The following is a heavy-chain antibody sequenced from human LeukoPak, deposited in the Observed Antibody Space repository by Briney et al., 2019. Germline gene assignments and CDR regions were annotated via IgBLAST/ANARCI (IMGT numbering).Heavy chain of an antibody. D-gene: IGHD5-18*01. J-gene: IGHJ6*02. CDR3: ARGPRTSSSGYSYGLYYYGMDV. CDR2: IWYDGSNK. Sequence: GGSLRLSCAASGFTFSSYGMHWVRQAPGKGLEWVAVIWYDGSNKYYADSVKGRFTISRDNSKNTLYLQMNSLRAEDTAVYYCARGPRTSSSGYSYGLYYYGMDVWGQGTTVTVSS. V-gene: IGHV3-33*01. CDR1: GFTFSSYG.